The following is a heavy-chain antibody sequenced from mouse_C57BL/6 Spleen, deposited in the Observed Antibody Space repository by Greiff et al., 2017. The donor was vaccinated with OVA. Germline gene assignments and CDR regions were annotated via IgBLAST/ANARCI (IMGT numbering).Heavy chain of an antibody. CDR3: ARSELITTVVAHWYFDV. CDR1: GYTFTDYN. J-gene: IGHJ1*03. V-gene: IGHV1-18*01. D-gene: IGHD1-1*01. Sequence: EVQLQQSGPELVKPGASVKIPCKASGYTFTDYNMDWVKQSHGKSLEWIGDINPNNGGTIYNQKFKGKATLTVDKSSSTAYMELRSLTSEDTAVYYCARSELITTVVAHWYFDVWGTGTTVTVSS. CDR2: INPNNGGT.